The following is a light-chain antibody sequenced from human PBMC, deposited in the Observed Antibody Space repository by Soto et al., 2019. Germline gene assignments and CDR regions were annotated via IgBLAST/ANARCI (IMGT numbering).Light chain of an antibody. CDR2: AVS. CDR3: CSYTVSGTYV. CDR1: SSDVGGYNY. Sequence: QSVMTQASSVSGSPGQSITIACTGTSSDVGGYNYVSWYQQHPGKAPKLMIYAVSNRPSGVSNRFSGYKSGNTATLTISGLQAEAEADYYCCSYTVSGTYVFGTGTNVTVL. J-gene: IGLJ1*01. V-gene: IGLV2-14*01.